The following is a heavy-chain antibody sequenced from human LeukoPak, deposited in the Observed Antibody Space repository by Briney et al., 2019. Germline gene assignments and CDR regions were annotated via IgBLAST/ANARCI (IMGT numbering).Heavy chain of an antibody. CDR1: GGAISSYN. CDR3: ARAPGRLRSLDY. Sequence: SETLSLTCTVSGGAISSYNWTWIRQPPGKGLEWIGYIYYSGSTNYSPSLESRVTISVDTSKNQFSLKLTSVTAADTAVYYCARAPGRLRSLDYWGQGALVTVSS. D-gene: IGHD3-10*01. J-gene: IGHJ4*02. CDR2: IYYSGST. V-gene: IGHV4-59*01.